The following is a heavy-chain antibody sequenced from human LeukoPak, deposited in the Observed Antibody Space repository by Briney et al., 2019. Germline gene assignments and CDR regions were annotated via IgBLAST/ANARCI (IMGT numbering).Heavy chain of an antibody. D-gene: IGHD3-22*01. CDR3: ARGGYDSSGYYSKSAYFDY. Sequence: ASVKVSCKASGYTFTSYYMHWVRQAPGQGLEWMGIINPSGASTNYAQKFQGRVNMTRDASTSTVYMELSSLRSEDTAVYYCARGGYDSSGYYSKSAYFDYWGQGTLVTVSS. CDR2: INPSGAST. CDR1: GYTFTSYY. J-gene: IGHJ4*02. V-gene: IGHV1-46*01.